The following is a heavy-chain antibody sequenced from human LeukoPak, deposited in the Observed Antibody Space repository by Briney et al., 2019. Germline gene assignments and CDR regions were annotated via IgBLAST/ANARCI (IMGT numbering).Heavy chain of an antibody. CDR2: ISSSGSTI. CDR3: AREMSSSWSSFDY. Sequence: GGSLRLSCAASGFTFSSYAMSWVRQAPGKGLEWVSYISSSGSTIYYADSVKGRFTISRDNAKNSLYLQMNSLRAEDTAVYYCAREMSSSWSSFDYWGQGTLVTVSS. D-gene: IGHD6-13*01. V-gene: IGHV3-48*04. CDR1: GFTFSSYA. J-gene: IGHJ4*02.